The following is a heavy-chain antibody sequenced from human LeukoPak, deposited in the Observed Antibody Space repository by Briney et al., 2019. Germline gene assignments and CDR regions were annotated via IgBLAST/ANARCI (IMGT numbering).Heavy chain of an antibody. D-gene: IGHD5-18*01. J-gene: IGHJ5*02. V-gene: IGHV4-39*01. Sequence: PSETLSLTCTVSGGSISSSSHYWGWIRQPPGKGLEWIGSIYYSGSTYYNPSLKSRVTISVDTSKNQFSLKLSSVTAADTAVYCCARGGYSYGTPWNWFDPWGQGTLVTVSS. CDR2: IYYSGST. CDR1: GGSISSSSHY. CDR3: ARGGYSYGTPWNWFDP.